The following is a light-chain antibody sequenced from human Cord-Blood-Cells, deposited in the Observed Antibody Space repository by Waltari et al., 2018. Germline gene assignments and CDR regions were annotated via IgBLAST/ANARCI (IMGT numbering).Light chain of an antibody. CDR3: QQRSNGPLT. CDR1: PSVSSY. Sequence: VLTQSPATLSLSPGERATLSCRASPSVSSYLAWYQQKPGQAPRLLIYDASNRATGIPARFSGSGSGTDFTLTISSLEPEDFAVYYCQQRSNGPLTFGGGTKVEIK. J-gene: IGKJ4*01. V-gene: IGKV3-11*01. CDR2: DAS.